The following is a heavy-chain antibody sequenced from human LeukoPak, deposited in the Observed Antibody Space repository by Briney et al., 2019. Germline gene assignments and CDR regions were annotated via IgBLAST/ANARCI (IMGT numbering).Heavy chain of an antibody. V-gene: IGHV3-74*01. CDR1: GFTFSSYW. CDR2: INSDGSST. J-gene: IGHJ4*02. Sequence: PGGSLRLSCAASGFTFSSYWMHWVRQAPGKGLVWVSRINSDGSSTSYADSVKGRFTISRDNAKNTLYLQMNSLRAEDTAVYYCARDTNLRYFDWLPNGIDYWGQGTLVTVSS. D-gene: IGHD3-9*01. CDR3: ARDTNLRYFDWLPNGIDY.